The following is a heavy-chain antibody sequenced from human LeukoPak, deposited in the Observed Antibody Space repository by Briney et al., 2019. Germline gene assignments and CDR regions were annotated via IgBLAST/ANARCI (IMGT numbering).Heavy chain of an antibody. V-gene: IGHV4-39*07. CDR1: GGSISSSSYY. J-gene: IGHJ4*02. D-gene: IGHD3-22*01. CDR2: IYYSGST. CDR3: ARASYSYDISGWVPFDY. Sequence: SETLSLTCTVSGGSISSSSYYWGWIRQPPGKGLEWIGSIYYSGSTYYNPSLKSRVTISVDTSKNQFSLKLSSVTAADTAVYYCARASYSYDISGWVPFDYWGQGTLVTVSS.